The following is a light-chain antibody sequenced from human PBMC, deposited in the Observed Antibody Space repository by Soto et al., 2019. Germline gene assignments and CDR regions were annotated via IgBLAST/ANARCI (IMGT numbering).Light chain of an antibody. J-gene: IGLJ1*01. CDR3: AAWDDSLNGDV. CDR1: SSNIGTNA. Sequence: QLVLTQPPSASGTPGQRVTISCSGGSSNIGTNAVNWYQQLPGTAPKLLIHNNNQRPSGVPDRFSGSKSGTSASLAISGLQSEDEADYYCAAWDDSLNGDVFGTGTKLTVL. CDR2: NNN. V-gene: IGLV1-44*01.